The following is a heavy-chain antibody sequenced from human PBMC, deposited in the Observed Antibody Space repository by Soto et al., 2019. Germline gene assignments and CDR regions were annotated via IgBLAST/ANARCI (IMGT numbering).Heavy chain of an antibody. Sequence: QVQLVQSGAEVKKPGSSVKVSCKASGGTFSSYAISWVRQAPGQGLEWMGGIIPIFGTANYAQKFQGRVTITADESTSTADMELSSLRSEDTAVYYCAGLGGNSGVVAYYFDYWGQGTLVTVSS. D-gene: IGHD2-21*02. CDR1: GGTFSSYA. CDR2: IIPIFGTA. CDR3: AGLGGNSGVVAYYFDY. J-gene: IGHJ4*02. V-gene: IGHV1-69*01.